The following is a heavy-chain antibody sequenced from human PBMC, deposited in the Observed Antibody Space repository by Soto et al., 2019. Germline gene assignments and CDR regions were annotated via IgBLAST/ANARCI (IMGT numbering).Heavy chain of an antibody. Sequence: ASVKVSCKASGYTFTSYDINWVRQATGQGLEWMGWMNPNSGNTGYAQKFQGRVTMTRNTSISTAYMELSSLRSEDTAVYYCARAQRVPAAIMRYYYYYMDVWGKGTTVTVSS. CDR3: ARAQRVPAAIMRYYYYYMDV. CDR2: MNPNSGNT. J-gene: IGHJ6*03. D-gene: IGHD2-2*01. CDR1: GYTFTSYD. V-gene: IGHV1-8*01.